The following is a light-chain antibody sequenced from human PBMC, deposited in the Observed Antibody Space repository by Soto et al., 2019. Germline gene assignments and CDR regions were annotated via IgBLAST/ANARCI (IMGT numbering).Light chain of an antibody. Sequence: VVSLSPATLSVSKGERATLSCRASQSVSSNLAWYQQKPGQAPRLLIYGASSRATGIPDRFSGSGSGTDFTLTISRLEPEDFAVYYCQQYGSLQWTFGQGTKVDIK. CDR2: GAS. CDR1: QSVSSN. CDR3: QQYGSLQWT. V-gene: IGKV3-20*01. J-gene: IGKJ1*01.